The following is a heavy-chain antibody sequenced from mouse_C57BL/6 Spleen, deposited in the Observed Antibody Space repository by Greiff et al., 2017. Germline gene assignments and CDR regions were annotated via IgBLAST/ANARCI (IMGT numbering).Heavy chain of an antibody. CDR2: IDPSDSYT. D-gene: IGHD2-4*01. Sequence: QVQLKQPGAELVMPGASVKLSCKASGYTFTSYWMHWVKQRPGQGLEWIGEIDPSDSYTNYNQKFKGKSTLTVDKSSSTAYMQLSSLTSEDSAVYYCARREDYDEAWFAYWGQGTLVTVSA. V-gene: IGHV1-69*01. CDR1: GYTFTSYW. J-gene: IGHJ3*01. CDR3: ARREDYDEAWFAY.